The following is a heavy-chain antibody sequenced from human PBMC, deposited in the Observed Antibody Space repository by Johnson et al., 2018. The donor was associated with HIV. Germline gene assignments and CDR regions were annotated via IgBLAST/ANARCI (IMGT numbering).Heavy chain of an antibody. V-gene: IGHV3-30*18. CDR3: AKGGKYSSHRDDGFDV. Sequence: QVQVVESGGGLVQPGGSLRLSCAASGFTFSSFAMSWVRQAPGKGLEWVALTSYDGSNKYYADSVKGRFTISRDNSKNTVYLQMHSLRAEDTAVYYCAKGGKYSSHRDDGFDVWGQGTMVTVSS. CDR1: GFTFSSFA. J-gene: IGHJ3*01. D-gene: IGHD6-6*01. CDR2: TSYDGSNK.